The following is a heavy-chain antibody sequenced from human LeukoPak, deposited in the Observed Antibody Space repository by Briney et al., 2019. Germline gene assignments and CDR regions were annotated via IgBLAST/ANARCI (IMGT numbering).Heavy chain of an antibody. CDR3: AKDGGLWVSAHWGDS. V-gene: IGHV3-23*01. Sequence: GGSLRLSCAASGFTFSSYTMGWVRQAPGKGLEWVSTITTSDGNTYYADSVKGRFTVSRDNSKNTLYLQMNSLRAEDTAVYYCAKDGGLWVSAHWGDSWGRGTLVTVSS. CDR1: GFTFSSYT. J-gene: IGHJ4*02. D-gene: IGHD7-27*01. CDR2: ITTSDGNT.